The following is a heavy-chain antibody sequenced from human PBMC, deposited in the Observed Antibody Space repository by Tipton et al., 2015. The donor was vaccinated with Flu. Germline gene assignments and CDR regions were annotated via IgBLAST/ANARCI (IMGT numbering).Heavy chain of an antibody. V-gene: IGHV4-38-2*01. CDR2: INDSGNT. D-gene: IGHD4-11*01. J-gene: IGHJ5*02. CDR1: GDSISGGYY. CDR3: ARRDFSNYVSEPKNWFDP. Sequence: ILSLTCAVSGDSISGGYYWGWIRQPPGRGLEWIGNINDSGNTYHNPSLKSRVIMSVDRSRNHFSLKLSSVTGEDTAVYFCARRDFSNYVSEPKNWFDPWGQGTLVTVSS.